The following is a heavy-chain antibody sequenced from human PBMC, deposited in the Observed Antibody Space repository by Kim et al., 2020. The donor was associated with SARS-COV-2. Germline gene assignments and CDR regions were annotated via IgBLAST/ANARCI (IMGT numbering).Heavy chain of an antibody. CDR3: VPCVTLADRSGWCTFFDH. D-gene: IGHD6-19*01. Sequence: GGSLRLSCAASGLTLRSYAMNWVRQGPGKGLEWVSSITRVGDTYYAASVKGRFTISRDTFKDTLSLQMNTLRAEDTANYYCVPCVTLADRSGWCTFFDH. J-gene: IGHJ4*01. CDR1: GLTLRSYA. V-gene: IGHV3-23*01. CDR2: ITRVGDT.